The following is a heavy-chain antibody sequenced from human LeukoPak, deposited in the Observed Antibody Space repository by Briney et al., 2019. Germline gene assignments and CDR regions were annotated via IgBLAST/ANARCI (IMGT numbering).Heavy chain of an antibody. CDR2: IHSGDSTT. Sequence: PGGSLRLSCAASGFTFRSHSMNRVRQAPGKGLEWISYIHSGDSTTYYADSVKGRFTISRDNAKNSLYLQMNSLGAEDTAIYYRAIIGYNWRLDYWGQGILVTVSS. D-gene: IGHD1-1*01. J-gene: IGHJ4*02. V-gene: IGHV3-48*04. CDR1: GFTFRSHS. CDR3: AIIGYNWRLDY.